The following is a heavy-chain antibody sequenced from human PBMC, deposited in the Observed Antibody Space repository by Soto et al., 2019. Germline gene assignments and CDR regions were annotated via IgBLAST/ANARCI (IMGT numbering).Heavy chain of an antibody. V-gene: IGHV3-15*01. D-gene: IGHD6-25*01. CDR3: TTDGTAAEIEYNWFDP. Sequence: GGSLRLSCAASGFTFSNAWMSWVRQAPGKGLEWVGRIKSKTDGGTTDYAAPVKGRFTISRDDSKNTLYLQMNSLKTEDTAVYYCTTDGTAAEIEYNWFDPWGQGTLVTVSS. CDR2: IKSKTDGGTT. CDR1: GFTFSNAW. J-gene: IGHJ5*02.